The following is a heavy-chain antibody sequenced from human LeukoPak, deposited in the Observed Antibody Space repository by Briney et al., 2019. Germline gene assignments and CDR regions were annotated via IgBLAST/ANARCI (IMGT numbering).Heavy chain of an antibody. D-gene: IGHD3-22*01. V-gene: IGHV1-24*01. Sequence: VASVKVSCKVSGYTLTELSMHWVRQAPGKGLEWMGGFDPEDGETIYAQKFQGRVTMTEDTSTDTAYMELSSLRSEDTAVYYCATTMIEKVIAFDPWGQGTLVTVSS. CDR2: FDPEDGET. CDR3: ATTMIEKVIAFDP. J-gene: IGHJ5*02. CDR1: GYTLTELS.